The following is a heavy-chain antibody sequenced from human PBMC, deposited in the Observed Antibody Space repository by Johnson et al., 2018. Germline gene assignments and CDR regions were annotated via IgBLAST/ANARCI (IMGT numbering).Heavy chain of an antibody. D-gene: IGHD2-15*01. CDR1: GFSFSSYS. CDR2: IRGSGGST. CDR3: ARDPRYCSGGSCYSSYYYGMDV. V-gene: IGHV3-23*04. Sequence: VQLVESGGGLVQPGGSLRLSCAASGFSFSSYSMIWVRQAPGKGLEWVSAIRGSGGSTYYADSVKGRFTISRDNSKNSLYLQMNSLRDEDTAVYYCARDPRYCSGGSCYSSYYYGMDVWGQGTTVTVSS. J-gene: IGHJ6*02.